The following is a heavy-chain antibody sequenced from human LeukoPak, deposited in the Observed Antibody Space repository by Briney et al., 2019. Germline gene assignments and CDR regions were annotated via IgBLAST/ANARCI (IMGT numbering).Heavy chain of an antibody. CDR2: INPNSGGT. V-gene: IGHV1-2*02. CDR1: GYTFTGYY. D-gene: IGHD3-10*01. CDR3: ARVAIWFGESKLDY. J-gene: IGHJ4*02. Sequence: ASVKVSCKASGYTFTGYYMHWVRQAPGQGLEWMGWINPNSGGTNYAQKFQGRVTMTRDTSISTAYMELSRLRSDDTAVYYCARVAIWFGESKLDYWGQGTLVTVSS.